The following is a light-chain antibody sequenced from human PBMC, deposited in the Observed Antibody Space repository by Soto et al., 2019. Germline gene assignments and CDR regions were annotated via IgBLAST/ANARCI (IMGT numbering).Light chain of an antibody. J-gene: IGLJ2*01. CDR2: GNT. CDR1: SSNIGAGYD. Sequence: QAVVTQPPSVSGAPGQRVTISCTGSSSNIGAGYDVHWYQQLPGRAPKRLIYGNTNRPSGVPDRFSGSKSGTSASLAITGLQAEDEADYYCRSFDSSLSVVFGGGTKVTV. V-gene: IGLV1-40*01. CDR3: RSFDSSLSVV.